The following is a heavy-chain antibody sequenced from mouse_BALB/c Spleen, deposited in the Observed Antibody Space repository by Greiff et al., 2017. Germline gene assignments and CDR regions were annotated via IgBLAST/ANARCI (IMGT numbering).Heavy chain of an antibody. CDR2: INPSSGYT. Sequence: QVQLQQSGAELARPGASVTMSCKASGYTFTSYTMHWVKQRPGQGLEWIGYINPSSGYTNYNQKFKDKATLTADKSSSTAYMQLSSLTSEDSAVYYCARGGYGNYGAYWGQGTLVTVSA. D-gene: IGHD2-10*02. J-gene: IGHJ3*01. V-gene: IGHV1-4*01. CDR1: GYTFTSYT. CDR3: ARGGYGNYGAY.